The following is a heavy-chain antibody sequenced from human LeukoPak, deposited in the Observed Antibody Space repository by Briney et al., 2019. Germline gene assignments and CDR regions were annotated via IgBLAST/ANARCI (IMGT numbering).Heavy chain of an antibody. J-gene: IGHJ6*02. D-gene: IGHD3-10*01. CDR3: ARLAGGYYGMDV. CDR1: GYTFTSYY. CDR2: INPSGGST. V-gene: IGHV1-46*01. Sequence: GASVKVSCKASGYTFTSYYMYWARQAPGQGLERMGIINPSGGSTSYAQKFQGRVTMTRDTSTSTVYMELSSLRSEDTAVYYCARLAGGYYGMDVWGQGTTVTVSS.